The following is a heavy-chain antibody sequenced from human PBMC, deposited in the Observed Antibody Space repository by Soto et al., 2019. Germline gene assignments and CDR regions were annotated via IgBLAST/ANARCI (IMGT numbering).Heavy chain of an antibody. Sequence: SETLSLTCSVSGGSIGDNSWSWVRQPPKKGPEWIGYIHYKGSTSYNPSLKGRVTISVDTSKNQLSLNLNSVTAADTAVYHCARLNRDEVGYGLDVWGQGTLVTVSS. CDR1: GGSIGDNS. CDR3: ARLNRDEVGYGLDV. J-gene: IGHJ3*01. CDR2: IHYKGST. D-gene: IGHD3-10*01. V-gene: IGHV4-59*01.